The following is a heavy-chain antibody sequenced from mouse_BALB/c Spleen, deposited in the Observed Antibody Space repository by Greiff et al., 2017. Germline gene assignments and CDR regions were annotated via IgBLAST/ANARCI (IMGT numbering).Heavy chain of an antibody. CDR3: AVTTVVANDY. J-gene: IGHJ2*01. V-gene: IGHV14-3*02. CDR1: GFNIKDTY. Sequence: EVHLVESGAELVKPGASVKLSCTASGFNIKDTYMHWVKQRPEQGLEWIGRIDPANGNTKYDPKFQGKATITADTSSNTAYLQLSSLTSEDTAVYYCAVTTVVANDYWGQGTTLTVSS. D-gene: IGHD1-1*01. CDR2: IDPANGNT.